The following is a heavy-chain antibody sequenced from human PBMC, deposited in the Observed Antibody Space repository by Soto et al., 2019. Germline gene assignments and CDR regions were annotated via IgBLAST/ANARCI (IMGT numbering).Heavy chain of an antibody. J-gene: IGHJ5*02. CDR2: IYHSGST. V-gene: IGHV4-31*03. Sequence: QVQLQESGPGLVKPSQTLSLTCTVSGGSISRGGYYYNWIRQLPGKGLEWTGYIYHSGSTNYNPSLKSRVTISVDTSKNQLSLELSSVTAADTAVYYCARDGAGGYGLGWFDPWGQGTLVTVSS. D-gene: IGHD2-15*01. CDR1: GGSISRGGYY. CDR3: ARDGAGGYGLGWFDP.